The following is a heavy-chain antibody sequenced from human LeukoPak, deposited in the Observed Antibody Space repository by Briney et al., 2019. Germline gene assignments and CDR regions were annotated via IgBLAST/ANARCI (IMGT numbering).Heavy chain of an antibody. CDR2: ISSTGNSI. CDR3: AWASYDSSGYYRIDI. CDR1: GFTFSFHE. D-gene: IGHD3-22*01. Sequence: GGSLRLSCAASGFTFSFHEMNWVRQAPGKGLEWVSYISSTGNSIYYADSVKGRFTISRDNAKNSLYLQMNSLRGEDTAVYYCAWASYDSSGYYRIDIWGQGTMVTVSS. V-gene: IGHV3-48*03. J-gene: IGHJ3*02.